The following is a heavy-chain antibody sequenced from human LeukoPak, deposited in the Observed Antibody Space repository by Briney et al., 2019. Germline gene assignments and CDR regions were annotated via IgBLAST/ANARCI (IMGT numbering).Heavy chain of an antibody. CDR2: ISESGGST. CDR3: AKQDIRSSAWYD. Sequence: GGSLRLSCAASGFTISSYAMSWVCQAPGQGLEWVSAISESGGSTYYADPVKGRFTISRDNSKNTLYLQMNSLRAEDTAVYYCAKQDIRSSAWYDWGQGTLVTVSS. J-gene: IGHJ4*02. V-gene: IGHV3-23*01. CDR1: GFTISSYA. D-gene: IGHD6-19*01.